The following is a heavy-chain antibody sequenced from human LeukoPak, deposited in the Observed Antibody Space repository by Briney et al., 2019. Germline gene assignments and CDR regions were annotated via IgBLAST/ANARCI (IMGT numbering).Heavy chain of an antibody. CDR1: GGSISSYY. CDR3: ARGWNYQTELGY. D-gene: IGHD1-7*01. J-gene: IGHJ4*02. CDR2: IYYSGST. Sequence: SETLSLTCTVSGGSISSYYWSWIRQPPGKGLEWIGYIYYSGSTNYNPFLKSRVTISVDTSKNQFSLKPSSVTAADTAVYYCARGWNYQTELGYWGQGTLVTVSS. V-gene: IGHV4-59*01.